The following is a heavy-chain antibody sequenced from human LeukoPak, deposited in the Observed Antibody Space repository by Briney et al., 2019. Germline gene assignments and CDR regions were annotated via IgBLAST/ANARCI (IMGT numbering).Heavy chain of an antibody. V-gene: IGHV3-23*01. J-gene: IGHJ4*02. CDR1: GFIFKNYV. CDR3: AKDDTGFIVVVPAAIWVY. Sequence: GGSLRLSCAGPGFIFKNYVMTWVRQAPGKGLDWVSSLSATGDITYYADSVKGRFTVSRDNSNGTVFLQMNSLRAEDTAVYYCAKDDTGFIVVVPAAIWVYWGQGTLVTVSS. D-gene: IGHD2-2*01. CDR2: LSATGDIT.